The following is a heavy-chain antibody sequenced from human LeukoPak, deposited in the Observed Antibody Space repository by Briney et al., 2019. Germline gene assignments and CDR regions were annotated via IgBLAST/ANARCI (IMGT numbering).Heavy chain of an antibody. D-gene: IGHD2-21*02. CDR2: ISWDGGST. CDR1: GFTFDDYT. CDR3: AKGQAVVVTSPFDY. Sequence: GGSLRLSCAASGFTFDDYTMHWVRQAPGKGMEWVSLISWDGGSTYYADSVKGRFTISRDNSKNSLYLQMNSLRTEDTALYYCAKGQAVVVTSPFDYWGQGTLVTVSS. V-gene: IGHV3-43*01. J-gene: IGHJ4*02.